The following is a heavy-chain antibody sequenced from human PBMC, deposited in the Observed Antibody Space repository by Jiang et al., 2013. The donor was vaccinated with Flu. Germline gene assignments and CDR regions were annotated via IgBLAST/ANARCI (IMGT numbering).Heavy chain of an antibody. CDR2: IYSSGTT. Sequence: GPGLVKSSQTLSLTCTVSGGSISRGSYHWSWIRQPAGKGLEWIGRIYSSGTTRYNPSLKSRVTISMDTSKNQFSLQLTSVTAADTAVYYCARESEDYSGSGWIFWFDPWGQGTRVTVSA. D-gene: IGHD3-10*01. V-gene: IGHV4-61*02. CDR1: GGSISRGSYH. CDR3: ARESEDYSGSGWIFWFDP. J-gene: IGHJ5*02.